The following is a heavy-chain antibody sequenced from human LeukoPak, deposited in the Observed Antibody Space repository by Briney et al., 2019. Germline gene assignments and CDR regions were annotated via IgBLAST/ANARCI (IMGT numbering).Heavy chain of an antibody. Sequence: PGGSLRLSCAASGFTFSSYGMHWVRQAPGKGLEWVAVISYDGSNKYYADSVKGRFTISRDNSKNTLYLQMNSLRAEDTAVYYCAREKVTGTSYYYYYGMDVWGQGTTVTVSS. V-gene: IGHV3-30*03. CDR1: GFTFSSYG. CDR3: AREKVTGTSYYYYYGMDV. J-gene: IGHJ6*02. D-gene: IGHD6-19*01. CDR2: ISYDGSNK.